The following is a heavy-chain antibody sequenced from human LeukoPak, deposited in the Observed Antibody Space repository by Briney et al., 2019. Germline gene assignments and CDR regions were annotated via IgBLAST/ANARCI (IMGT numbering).Heavy chain of an antibody. CDR3: ARHGAAWGGTDY. CDR2: IYYSGST. CDR1: GGSISSYY. J-gene: IGHJ4*02. V-gene: IGHV4-59*08. Sequence: SETLSLTCTVSGGSISSYYWSWIRQPPGKGLEWIGYIYYSGSTNYNPSLKSRVTISVDTSKNQFSLKLSSVTAADTAVHYCARHGAAWGGTDYWGQGTLVTVSS. D-gene: IGHD3-16*01.